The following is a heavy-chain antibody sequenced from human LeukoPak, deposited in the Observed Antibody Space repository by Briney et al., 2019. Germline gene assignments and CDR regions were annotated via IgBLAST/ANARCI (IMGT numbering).Heavy chain of an antibody. J-gene: IGHJ4*02. CDR2: FRGSGGNT. Sequence: PGGSLRLSCAASGFTFSSYGMSGVRQAPGKGLEWVSGFRGSGGNTYYADSVKGRFTISRDISKNTLYLQMNSLRADDTAIHYGSKDRVGRTTNTDGGYFWFWGQGNLVTVSS. V-gene: IGHV3-23*01. CDR3: SKDRVGRTTNTDGGYFWF. CDR1: GFTFSSYG. D-gene: IGHD1-7*01.